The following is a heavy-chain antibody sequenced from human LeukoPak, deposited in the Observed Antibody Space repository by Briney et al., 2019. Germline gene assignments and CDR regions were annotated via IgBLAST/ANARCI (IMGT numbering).Heavy chain of an antibody. CDR2: IYYSGST. V-gene: IGHV4-59*01. J-gene: IGHJ4*02. D-gene: IGHD5-18*01. CDR3: ARTPTTYTYGTFDS. Sequence: SETLSLTCTVSGGSISSYHWSWIRQPPGKGLEWIGYIYYSGSTDYNPSLRSRVTISVDTFKNQFSLKLSSVTAADTALYYCARTPTTYTYGTFDSWGQGTLVTVSS. CDR1: GGSISSYH.